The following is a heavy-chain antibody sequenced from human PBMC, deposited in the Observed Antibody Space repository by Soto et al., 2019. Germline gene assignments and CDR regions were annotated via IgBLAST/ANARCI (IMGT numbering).Heavy chain of an antibody. D-gene: IGHD6-19*01. CDR1: GFTFKTYN. CDR2: IGTSGTPV. V-gene: IGHV3-48*02. J-gene: IGHJ4*02. CDR3: ARDPSPDSSGWYYFDY. Sequence: EVQLEESGGALVQPGGYLRLSCAAYGFTFKTYNMNWVRQAPGKGLEWVSYIGTSGTPVYYADSVKGRFTISRDNAKNSLLLQMHSLRDEDTALYSCARDPSPDSSGWYYFDYWGQGTLVTVSS.